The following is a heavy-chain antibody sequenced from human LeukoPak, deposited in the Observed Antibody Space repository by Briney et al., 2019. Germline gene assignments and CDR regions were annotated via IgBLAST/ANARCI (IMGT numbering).Heavy chain of an antibody. J-gene: IGHJ3*02. CDR3: ARLLDNDSSGWPDTYDM. V-gene: IGHV4-59*11. D-gene: IGHD3-22*01. Sequence: PSETLSLTCTVSGDSINNHYWSWIRQPRGKGLEYIGYIYYTGRTNYNPSLQSRVIMSLDRSENNFSLKLTSVTAADTALYYCARLLDNDSSGWPDTYDMWGQGTVVTVSS. CDR1: GDSINNHY. CDR2: IYYTGRT.